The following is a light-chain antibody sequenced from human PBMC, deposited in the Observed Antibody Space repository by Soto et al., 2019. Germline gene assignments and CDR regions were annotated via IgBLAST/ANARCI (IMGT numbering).Light chain of an antibody. Sequence: SYELTQPPSVSVAPGKTARITCGGNNIGRKSVHWYQQKPGQAPVLVIYYDTDRPSGIPERFSGSNSGNTAAQTVGWVEAGDEADDHCQVWDSSSDHVVFGGGTKLTVL. CDR3: QVWDSSSDHVV. CDR2: YDT. V-gene: IGLV3-21*04. J-gene: IGLJ2*01. CDR1: NIGRKS.